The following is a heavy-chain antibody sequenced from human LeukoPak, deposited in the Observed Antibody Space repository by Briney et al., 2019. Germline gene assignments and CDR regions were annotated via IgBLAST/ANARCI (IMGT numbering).Heavy chain of an antibody. CDR1: GGSISSSSYY. D-gene: IGHD1-26*01. CDR2: IYYSGST. CDR3: ARGRGYSGSYRFDY. V-gene: IGHV4-61*01. Sequence: PSETLSLTCTVSGGSISSSSYYWSWIRQPPGKGLEWIGYIYYSGSTNYNPSLKSRVTISVDTSKNQFSLKLSSVTAADTAVYYCARGRGYSGSYRFDYWGQGTLVTVSS. J-gene: IGHJ4*02.